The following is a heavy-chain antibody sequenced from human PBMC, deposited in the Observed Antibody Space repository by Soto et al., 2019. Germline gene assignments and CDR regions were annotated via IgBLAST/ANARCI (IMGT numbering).Heavy chain of an antibody. CDR3: ARAVGYSYGPWVSRWFDP. V-gene: IGHV4-39*07. J-gene: IGHJ5*02. Sequence: SETLSLTCTVSGGSISSSGSYWGWVRQPPGKGLEWIVSFYYTGGTYSTYYNPSLKSRVTISVDPPKRQFSLNLRSVTAADTAVYYCARAVGYSYGPWVSRWFDPWGQGTLVTVSS. D-gene: IGHD5-18*01. CDR2: FYYTGGTYST. CDR1: GGSISSSGSY.